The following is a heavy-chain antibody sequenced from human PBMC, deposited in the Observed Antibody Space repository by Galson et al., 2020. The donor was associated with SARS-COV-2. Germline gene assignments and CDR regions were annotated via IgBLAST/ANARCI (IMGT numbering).Heavy chain of an antibody. Sequence: ASETLSLTCTVSGGSISSSTYYWGWIRQPPGKGLEWIGNIYYSGSTYYNPSLMSRVTISVDTSKNQFSLKLSSVTAADTAVYYCARDHRGYDDTNYHLRLSYYGMDVWGQGTTVSVSS. CDR2: IYYSGST. CDR1: GGSISSSTYY. CDR3: ARDHRGYDDTNYHLRLSYYGMDV. J-gene: IGHJ6*02. V-gene: IGHV4-39*07. D-gene: IGHD3-16*01.